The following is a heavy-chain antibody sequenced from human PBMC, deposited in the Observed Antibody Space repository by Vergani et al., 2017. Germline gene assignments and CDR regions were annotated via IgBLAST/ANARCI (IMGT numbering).Heavy chain of an antibody. J-gene: IGHJ3*02. CDR2: ISGSGGST. CDR1: GFTFSSYA. D-gene: IGHD6-13*01. Sequence: EVQLLESGGGLVQPGGSLRLSCAASGFTFSSYAMSWVRQAPGKGLEWVSSISGSGGSTYYADSVKGRVTISRDNSKNTLYLQMNSLRAEDTAVYYCAKALESAAAGGDAFDIWGQGTMVTVSS. CDR3: AKALESAAAGGDAFDI. V-gene: IGHV3-23*01.